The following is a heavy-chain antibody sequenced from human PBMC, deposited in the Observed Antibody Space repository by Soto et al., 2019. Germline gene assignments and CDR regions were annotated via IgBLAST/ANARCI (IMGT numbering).Heavy chain of an antibody. J-gene: IGHJ4*02. V-gene: IGHV1-3*01. CDR3: ARIAVPAANSPFDY. CDR1: GYTFTSYA. D-gene: IGHD2-2*01. Sequence: ASVKVSCKASGYTFTSYAMHWVRQAPGQRLEWMGWINAGNGNTKYSQKFQGRVTITRDTSASTAYMELSSLRSEDTAVYYCARIAVPAANSPFDYWRQGTLDTVSS. CDR2: INAGNGNT.